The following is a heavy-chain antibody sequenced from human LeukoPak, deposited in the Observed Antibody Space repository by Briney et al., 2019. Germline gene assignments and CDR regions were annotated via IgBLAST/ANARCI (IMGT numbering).Heavy chain of an antibody. Sequence: ASVKVSCKVSGYTLTELSMHWVRQAPGKGLEWMGGFDPEDGETIYAQKFQGRVTMTEDISTDTAYMELSSLRSEDTAVYYCATDRLLYPPTGAFDIWGQGTMVTVSS. J-gene: IGHJ3*02. CDR2: FDPEDGET. CDR1: GYTLTELS. CDR3: ATDRLLYPPTGAFDI. V-gene: IGHV1-24*01. D-gene: IGHD2-2*02.